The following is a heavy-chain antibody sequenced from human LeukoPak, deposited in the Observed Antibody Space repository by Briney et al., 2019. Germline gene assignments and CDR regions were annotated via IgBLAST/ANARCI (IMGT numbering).Heavy chain of an antibody. J-gene: IGHJ4*02. Sequence: WGVLRLSCAASGFTVSTNYMTWVRQPPGKGLEWIGEINHSGSTNYNPSLKSRVTISVDTSKNQFSLKLSSVTAADTAVYYCARHSGGYDYVWGSYRAYGLGGIDYWGQGTLVTVSS. D-gene: IGHD3-16*02. CDR2: INHSGST. V-gene: IGHV4-34*01. CDR1: GFTVSTNY. CDR3: ARHSGGYDYVWGSYRAYGLGGIDY.